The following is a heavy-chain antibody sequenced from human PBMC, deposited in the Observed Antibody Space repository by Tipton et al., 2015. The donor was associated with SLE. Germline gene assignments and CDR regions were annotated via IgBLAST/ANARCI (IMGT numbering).Heavy chain of an antibody. D-gene: IGHD2-21*02. V-gene: IGHV4-39*07. J-gene: IGHJ3*02. CDR1: GGSISSSSYY. CDR3: AREVTAIGAFDI. Sequence: TLSLTCTVSGGSISSSSYYWSWIRQPPGKGLEWIGEINHSGSTNYNPSLKSRVTISVDTSKNQFSLKLSSVTAADTAVYYCAREVTAIGAFDIWGQGTMVTVSS. CDR2: INHSGST.